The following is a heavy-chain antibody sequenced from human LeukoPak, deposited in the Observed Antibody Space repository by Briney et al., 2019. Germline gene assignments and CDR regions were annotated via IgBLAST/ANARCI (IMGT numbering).Heavy chain of an antibody. CDR3: ARTVRGLSSYAWSYYYYMDV. CDR1: GYTFTSYG. Sequence: ASVKVSCKASGYTFTSYGISWVRQAPGQGLEWMGWISAYNGNTNYAQKLQGRVTMTTDTSTSTAYMELRSLRSDDTAVYYCARTVRGLSSYAWSYYYYMDVWGKGTTVTISS. V-gene: IGHV1-18*01. J-gene: IGHJ6*03. CDR2: ISAYNGNT. D-gene: IGHD5-12*01.